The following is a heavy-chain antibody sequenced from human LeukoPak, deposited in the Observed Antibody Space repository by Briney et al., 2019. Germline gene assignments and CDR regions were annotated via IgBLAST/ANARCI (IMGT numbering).Heavy chain of an antibody. D-gene: IGHD3-3*01. Sequence: GGSLRLSCAASGFTFSSYAMHWVRQAPGKGLEWVAVISYDGSNKYYADSVKGRFTISRDNSKNTLYLQMNSLRAEDTAVYYCAKDLAFWSGYYIRYFQHWGQGTLVTVSS. CDR1: GFTFSSYA. V-gene: IGHV3-30-3*01. J-gene: IGHJ1*01. CDR3: AKDLAFWSGYYIRYFQH. CDR2: ISYDGSNK.